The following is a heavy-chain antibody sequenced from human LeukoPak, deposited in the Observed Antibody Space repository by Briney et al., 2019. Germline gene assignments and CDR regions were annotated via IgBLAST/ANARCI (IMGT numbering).Heavy chain of an antibody. V-gene: IGHV3-30*18. CDR2: ISYDGSNK. CDR1: GFTFSSYG. Sequence: PGGSLRLSCAASGFTFSSYGMHWVRQAPGKGLEWVAVISYDGSNKYYADSVKGRFTISRDNSKNTLYLQMNSLRAEDTAVYYCAKGRPRATVTIEYYYYGMDVWGQGTTVTVSS. J-gene: IGHJ6*02. CDR3: AKGRPRATVTIEYYYYGMDV. D-gene: IGHD4-17*01.